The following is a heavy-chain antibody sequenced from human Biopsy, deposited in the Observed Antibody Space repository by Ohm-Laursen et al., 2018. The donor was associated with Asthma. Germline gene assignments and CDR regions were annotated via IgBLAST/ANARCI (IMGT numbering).Heavy chain of an antibody. V-gene: IGHV3-30*18. Sequence: SSLRLSCTASGFSFSNYGMHWVRQAPGKGLDWVAVISFDGSNKNHTDSVKGRFTISRDNSRNTLHLQMNSLRAEDTAVYYCAKDVFPGWELRRGPDYWGQGTLVTVSS. CDR3: AKDVFPGWELRRGPDY. J-gene: IGHJ4*02. D-gene: IGHD1-26*01. CDR1: GFSFSNYG. CDR2: ISFDGSNK.